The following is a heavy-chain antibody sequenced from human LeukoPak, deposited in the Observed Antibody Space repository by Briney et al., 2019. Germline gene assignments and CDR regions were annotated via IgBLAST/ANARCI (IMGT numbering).Heavy chain of an antibody. CDR1: GYSFTTYW. Sequence: GESLKISCKGSGYSFTTYWIGWVGQMPGKSLECMGIIYPGDSDTRYSPSFQGQVTISADKSISTAYLQWSSLKASDTAMYYCARHETGPYFDYWGQGTLVTVSS. V-gene: IGHV5-51*01. CDR3: ARHETGPYFDY. CDR2: IYPGDSDT. J-gene: IGHJ4*02. D-gene: IGHD1-1*01.